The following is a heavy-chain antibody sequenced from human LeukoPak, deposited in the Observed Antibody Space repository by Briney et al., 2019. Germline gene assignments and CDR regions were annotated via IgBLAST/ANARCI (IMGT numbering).Heavy chain of an antibody. CDR2: IYYSGST. Sequence: SQTLSLTCTVSGGSISSGDYYWSWIRQPPGKGLEWIGYIYYSGSTNYNPSLKSRVTISVDTSKNQFSLKLSSVTAADTAVYYCARNTAVMGRFDYWGQGTLVTVSS. CDR1: GGSISSGDYY. D-gene: IGHD6-19*01. J-gene: IGHJ4*02. V-gene: IGHV4-30-4*01. CDR3: ARNTAVMGRFDY.